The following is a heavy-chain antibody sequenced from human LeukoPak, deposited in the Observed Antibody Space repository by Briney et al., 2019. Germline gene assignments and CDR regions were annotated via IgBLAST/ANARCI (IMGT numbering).Heavy chain of an antibody. CDR2: ITGSGSA. V-gene: IGHV3-23*01. Sequence: GGSLRLSCSASGFTFSSYGMSWVRQAPGKGLEWVSGITGSGSAYYGDSVKGRFAISRDNSKNTLYLQMNSLRAKDTAVYYCAKDLMAEGGYSGYGIDYWGQGTLVTVSS. CDR1: GFTFSSYG. J-gene: IGHJ4*02. D-gene: IGHD5-12*01. CDR3: AKDLMAEGGYSGYGIDY.